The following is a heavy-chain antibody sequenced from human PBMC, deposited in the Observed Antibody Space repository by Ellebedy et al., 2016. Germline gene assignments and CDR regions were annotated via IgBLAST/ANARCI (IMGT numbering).Heavy chain of an antibody. J-gene: IGHJ4*02. Sequence: GGSLRLSCAASGFTFGSYWMSWVSQAPGKGLEWVANIKQDGSEKYYVDSAKGQFTITRDNAKNSLYLQMNSLRAEDTAVYYWAREKVGASHFDYWGQGTLVTVSS. V-gene: IGHV3-7*01. CDR2: IKQDGSEK. CDR3: AREKVGASHFDY. D-gene: IGHD1-26*01. CDR1: GFTFGSYW.